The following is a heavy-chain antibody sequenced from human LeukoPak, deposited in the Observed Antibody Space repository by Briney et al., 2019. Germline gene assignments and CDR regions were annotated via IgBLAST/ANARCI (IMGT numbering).Heavy chain of an antibody. CDR3: ATSRGSWPDYFDY. Sequence: PGGSLRLSCAASGFTFSSYAMSWVRQAPGKGLEWVSAISGSGGSTYYADSVKGRFTISRDNAKNSLYLQMNSLRAEETAVYYCATSRGSWPDYFDYWGQGTLVTVSS. V-gene: IGHV3-23*01. CDR2: ISGSGGST. J-gene: IGHJ4*02. CDR1: GFTFSSYA. D-gene: IGHD6-13*01.